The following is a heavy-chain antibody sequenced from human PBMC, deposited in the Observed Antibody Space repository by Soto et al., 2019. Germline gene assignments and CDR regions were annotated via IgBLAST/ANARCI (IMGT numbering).Heavy chain of an antibody. CDR3: AKGPAYGDYP. Sequence: EVQLLESGGGLVQPGGSLRLSCAASGFTFSSYAMSWVRQAPGKGLEWVSAISGSGGGTYYADSVKGRFTISRDNSKNTRYLQMNTLRAEDTALYYCAKGPAYGDYPWGQGTLVTVSS. CDR1: GFTFSSYA. D-gene: IGHD4-17*01. V-gene: IGHV3-23*01. CDR2: ISGSGGGT. J-gene: IGHJ5*02.